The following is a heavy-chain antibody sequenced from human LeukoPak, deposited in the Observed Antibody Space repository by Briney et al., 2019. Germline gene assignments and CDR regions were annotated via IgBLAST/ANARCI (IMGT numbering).Heavy chain of an antibody. Sequence: SETLSLTCIVSGYSISSGYYWGWIRQPPGKGLEWIGTIYHSGITYSNPSLKSRVTISVDTSKNQFSLKLSSVTAADTAVYYCARYYCSGGSCWRNQYYFDYWGQGTLVTVSS. CDR3: ARYYCSGGSCWRNQYYFDY. CDR1: GYSISSGYY. J-gene: IGHJ4*02. CDR2: IYHSGIT. V-gene: IGHV4-38-2*02. D-gene: IGHD2-15*01.